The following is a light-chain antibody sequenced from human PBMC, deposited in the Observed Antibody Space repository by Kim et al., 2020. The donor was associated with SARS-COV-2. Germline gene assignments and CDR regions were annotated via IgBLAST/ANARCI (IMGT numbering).Light chain of an antibody. J-gene: IGKJ3*01. CDR3: QQYTKWPL. Sequence: EVVMTQSPATLSVSPGETATLSCRASQSVAGNLVWYQQKPGQAPRLLIYAASTRATGIPARFSGAGSGTEFTLTIDSLQPEDFAIYYCQQYTKWPLFGPGTKVDIK. CDR2: AAS. CDR1: QSVAGN. V-gene: IGKV3-15*01.